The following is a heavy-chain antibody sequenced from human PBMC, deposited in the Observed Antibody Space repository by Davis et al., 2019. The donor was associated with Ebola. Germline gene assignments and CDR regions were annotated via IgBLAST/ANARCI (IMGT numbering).Heavy chain of an antibody. J-gene: IGHJ4*02. D-gene: IGHD3-3*01. CDR2: ISSSGSTI. CDR3: ARDRKFSDFWSGYADY. CDR1: GFTFSSYW. V-gene: IGHV3-48*04. Sequence: GESLKISCAASGFTFSSYWMSWVRQAPGKGLEWVSYISSSGSTIYYADSVKGRFTISRDNAKNSLYLQMNSLRAEDTAVYYCARDRKFSDFWSGYADYWGQGTLVTVSS.